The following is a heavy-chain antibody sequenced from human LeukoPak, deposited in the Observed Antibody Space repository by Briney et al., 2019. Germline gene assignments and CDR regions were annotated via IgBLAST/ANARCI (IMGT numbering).Heavy chain of an antibody. V-gene: IGHV3-23*01. CDR2: ISGSDNDT. J-gene: IGHJ4*02. D-gene: IGHD2/OR15-2a*01. CDR3: AKIPQVGTTSVPNFDY. Sequence: GGSLRLSCVASGFTFSRNAMSWVRQAPGKGLEWVSTISGSDNDTYYADSVKGRFSISRDNSKNTLYLQMNSLRAEDTAVYYCAKIPQVGTTSVPNFDYWGQGTLVTVSS. CDR1: GFTFSRNA.